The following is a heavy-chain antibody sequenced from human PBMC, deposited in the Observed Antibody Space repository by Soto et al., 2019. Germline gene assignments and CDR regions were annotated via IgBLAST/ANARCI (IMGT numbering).Heavy chain of an antibody. D-gene: IGHD3-3*01. CDR2: IDPSDSYT. V-gene: IGHV5-10-1*01. J-gene: IGHJ6*02. Sequence: GESLKISCKGSGYGFTSYWISWVRQMPVKGLEWMGRIDPSDSYTNYSPSFQGHVTISADKSISTAYLQWSSLKASDTAMYYCASPSYDFWSGYYTDYYYGMDVWGQGTTVTVSS. CDR1: GYGFTSYW. CDR3: ASPSYDFWSGYYTDYYYGMDV.